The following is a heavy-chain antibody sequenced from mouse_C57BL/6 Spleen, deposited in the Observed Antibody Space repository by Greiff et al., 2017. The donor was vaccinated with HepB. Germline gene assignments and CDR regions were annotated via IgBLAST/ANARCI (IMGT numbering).Heavy chain of an antibody. J-gene: IGHJ4*01. CDR1: GYTFTSYT. Sequence: VQLQQSGAELARPGASVKMSCKASGYTFTSYTMHWVKQRPGQGLEWIGNINPSSGYTKYNQKFKDKATLTADKSSSTAYMQLSSLTSEDSAVYYCASLYYGSSYDAMDYWGQGTSVTVSS. CDR2: INPSSGYT. V-gene: IGHV1-4*01. CDR3: ASLYYGSSYDAMDY. D-gene: IGHD1-1*01.